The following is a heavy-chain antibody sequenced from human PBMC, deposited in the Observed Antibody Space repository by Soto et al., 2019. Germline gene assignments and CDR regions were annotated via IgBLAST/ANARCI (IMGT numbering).Heavy chain of an antibody. V-gene: IGHV3-30*03. J-gene: IGHJ3*02. CDR2: ISYDGSNK. Sequence: QVQLVESGGGVVQPGRSLRLSCAASGFTFSSYGVHWVRXAXGXXXXXXXXISYDGSNKYYADSVKGRFTISRDNSKXXXXXXXXXXXXXXXXXXXXXXXXXXXXXXXXXXDAFDIWGQGTMVTVSS. CDR1: GFTFSSYG. CDR3: XXXXXXXXXXXXXXDAFDI.